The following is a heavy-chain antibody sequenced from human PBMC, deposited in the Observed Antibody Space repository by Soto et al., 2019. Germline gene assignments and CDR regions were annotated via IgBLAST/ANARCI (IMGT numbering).Heavy chain of an antibody. CDR2: VNHSGST. CDR1: GGSFSGYY. Sequence: QVQLQQWGAGLLKPSETLSLTCAVYGGSFSGYYWSWIRQPPGKGLEWIGEVNHSGSTNYNPSLKRRVTISVDTSKNPFSQKLSSVTAADTAVYYCARVRYYYDSSGYYLRRDYYYGMDVWGQGTTVTVSS. J-gene: IGHJ6*02. D-gene: IGHD3-22*01. V-gene: IGHV4-34*01. CDR3: ARVRYYYDSSGYYLRRDYYYGMDV.